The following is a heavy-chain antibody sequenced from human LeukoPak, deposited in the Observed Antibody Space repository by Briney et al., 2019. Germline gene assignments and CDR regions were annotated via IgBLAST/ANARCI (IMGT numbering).Heavy chain of an antibody. CDR1: GFTFSSYW. CDR3: ARDGDYSNYPDMDV. CDR2: IKQDGSEK. D-gene: IGHD4-11*01. J-gene: IGHJ6*03. Sequence: GGSLRLSCAASGFTFSSYWMSWVRQAPGKGLEWVANIKQDGSEKYYVDSVKGRFTISRDNAKNSLYLQMNSLRAEDTAVYYCARDGDYSNYPDMDVWGKGTTVTVSS. V-gene: IGHV3-7*01.